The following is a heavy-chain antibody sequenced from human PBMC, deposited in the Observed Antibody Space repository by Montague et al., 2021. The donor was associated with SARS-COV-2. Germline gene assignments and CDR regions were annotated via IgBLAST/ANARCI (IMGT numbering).Heavy chain of an antibody. CDR3: ARDPRYDSSGYYLGSAFDI. CDR2: IYYSGST. Sequence: TLSLTCTVSGGSISSGGYYWSWIRQHPGKGLEWIGYIYYSGSTYYNPSLKSRVTISVDTSKNQFSLKLSSVTAADTAVDYCARDPRYDSSGYYLGSAFDIWGQGTMVTVSS. J-gene: IGHJ3*02. D-gene: IGHD3-22*01. CDR1: GGSISSGGYY. V-gene: IGHV4-31*03.